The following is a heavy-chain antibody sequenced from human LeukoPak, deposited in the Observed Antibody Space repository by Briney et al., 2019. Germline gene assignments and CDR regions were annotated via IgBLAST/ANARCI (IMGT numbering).Heavy chain of an antibody. D-gene: IGHD1-26*01. CDR3: ARSFSGSYYFEY. CDR2: IYTSGKT. CDR1: GGSITNNY. V-gene: IGHV4-4*07. J-gene: IGHJ4*02. Sequence: SETLSLTCTVSGGSITNNYWSWIRQPAGKGLEWIGRIYTSGKTDYNPYTPSLKSRVTVSLDTSKNQLSLFLTSVTAADTAMYYCARSFSGSYYFEYWGQGTLVTVSS.